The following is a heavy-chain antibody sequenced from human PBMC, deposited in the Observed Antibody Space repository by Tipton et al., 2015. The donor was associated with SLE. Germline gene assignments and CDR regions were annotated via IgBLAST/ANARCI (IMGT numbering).Heavy chain of an antibody. Sequence: GLVKPSGTLSLTCSVSGASIRRGTYYWTWIRQSAGKGLEWIGRIYESGSTDYNPSLKSRVTMSVDTSKNQFSLKLSSVTAADTAIYYCAGNIAVPGHNAFDMWGQGTMVTFSS. D-gene: IGHD6-13*01. CDR3: AGNIAVPGHNAFDM. V-gene: IGHV4-61*02. CDR2: IYESGST. CDR1: GASIRRGTYY. J-gene: IGHJ3*02.